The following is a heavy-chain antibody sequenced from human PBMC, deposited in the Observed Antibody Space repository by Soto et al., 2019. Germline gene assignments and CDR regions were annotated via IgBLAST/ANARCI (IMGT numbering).Heavy chain of an antibody. CDR3: AREINYDSSVAFDI. V-gene: IGHV3-30*14. CDR2: ISYDGSNK. J-gene: IGHJ3*02. D-gene: IGHD3-22*01. CDR1: GFTFSSYA. Sequence: WGSLRLSCAASGFTFSSYAMHWVRQAPGKGLEWVAVISYDGSNKYYADSVKGRFTISRDNSKNTLYLQMNSLRAEDTAVYYCAREINYDSSVAFDIWGQGTMVTVSS.